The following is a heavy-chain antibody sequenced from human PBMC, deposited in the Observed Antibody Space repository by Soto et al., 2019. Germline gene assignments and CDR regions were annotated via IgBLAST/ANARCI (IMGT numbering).Heavy chain of an antibody. CDR3: ARAVLPDSYGSLYIYTFDY. J-gene: IGHJ4*02. CDR1: GFTFGDYS. V-gene: IGHV3-49*04. CDR2: IGGKTYGGAT. Sequence: PGGSLRLSCSSSGFTFGDYSLSWVRQAPGKGLEWVGFIGGKTYGGATQYAASVKGRFTISRDDSNNMAYLQMNSVENEDTAVYYCARAVLPDSYGSLYIYTFDYWGQGTVVTVSS. D-gene: IGHD5-18*01.